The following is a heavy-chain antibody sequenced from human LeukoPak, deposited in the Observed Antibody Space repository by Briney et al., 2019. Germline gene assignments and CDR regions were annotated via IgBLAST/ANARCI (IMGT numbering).Heavy chain of an antibody. CDR1: GFTFSSYG. V-gene: IGHV3-30*18. Sequence: GGSLRLSCAASGFTFSSYGMHWVRQAPDKGLEWVAVISYDGSNKYYADSVKGRFTISRDNSKNTLYLQMNSLRAEDTAVYYCAKVSRYGDDGEYFQHWGQGTLVTVSS. D-gene: IGHD4-17*01. CDR3: AKVSRYGDDGEYFQH. CDR2: ISYDGSNK. J-gene: IGHJ1*01.